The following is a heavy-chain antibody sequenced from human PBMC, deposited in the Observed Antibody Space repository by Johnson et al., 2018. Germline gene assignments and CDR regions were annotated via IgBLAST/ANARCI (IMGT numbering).Heavy chain of an antibody. Sequence: EVQLVESGGGLIQPGRSLRLSCTGYGFNFDDYAVTWFRQAPEKGLEWVGFIRSKTFGVTTFYAASVRGRFTLSRDDSKPIAYLQMNCLKIDDTAVYYCTRAGAADSAFVTQFDYWGQGTPVTVSS. V-gene: IGHV3-49*03. CDR2: IRSKTFGVTT. CDR3: TRAGAADSAFVTQFDY. D-gene: IGHD2-21*02. J-gene: IGHJ4*02. CDR1: GFNFDDYA.